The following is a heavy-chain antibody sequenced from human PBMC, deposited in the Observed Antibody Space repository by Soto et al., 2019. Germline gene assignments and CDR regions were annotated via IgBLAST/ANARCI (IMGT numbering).Heavy chain of an antibody. V-gene: IGHV4-39*07. Sequence: SETLSLTCTVSGGSIKSSSYYWSWIRQPPGKGLEWIGSIYRTGSTNYNPSLKSRVTISLDKSEKQISLKVTSLTAADTAVYYCASRDPGTSVDYWGQGTLVTVSS. CDR1: GGSIKSSSYY. CDR3: ASRDPGTSVDY. J-gene: IGHJ4*02. D-gene: IGHD1-7*01. CDR2: IYRTGST.